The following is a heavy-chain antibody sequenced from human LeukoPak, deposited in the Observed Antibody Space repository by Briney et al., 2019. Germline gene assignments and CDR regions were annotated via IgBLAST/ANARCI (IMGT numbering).Heavy chain of an antibody. Sequence: SETLSLTCTVSDDSISDYYRGWIRQPPGKGLEWIGYFHNSGTSTYNPSLKSRVTISADTSKNQFSLKLNSLTTADTAVYYCARADYSAYYFDYWGQGTLVTVSS. CDR1: DDSISDYY. J-gene: IGHJ4*02. V-gene: IGHV4-59*01. CDR2: FHNSGTS. CDR3: ARADYSAYYFDY. D-gene: IGHD2-15*01.